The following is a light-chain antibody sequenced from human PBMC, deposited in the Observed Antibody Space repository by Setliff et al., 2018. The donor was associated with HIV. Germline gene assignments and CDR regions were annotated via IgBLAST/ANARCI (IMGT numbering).Light chain of an antibody. Sequence: QSALTQPRSVSGSPGQSVTISCTGTSNDVGGYKYVSWYQQHPGKAPKLRIYDVIKRPSGVSNRFSGSKSGNTASLTISGLQAEDQADFSCSSYTSRTPLYVFGMGTKVTVL. J-gene: IGLJ1*01. CDR3: SSYTSRTPLYV. CDR2: DVI. V-gene: IGLV2-14*03. CDR1: SNDVGGYKY.